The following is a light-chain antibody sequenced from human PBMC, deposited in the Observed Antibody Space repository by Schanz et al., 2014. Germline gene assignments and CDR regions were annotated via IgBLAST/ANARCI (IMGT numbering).Light chain of an antibody. J-gene: IGLJ1*01. CDR1: GSADGAFTY. Sequence: QSALTQPASVSGSPGQSITISCTATGSADGAFTYVSWYQQHPGKAPKLMIYDVSERPSGVPDRFSGSKSGNTASLTISGLQAEDEADFCCSYAGRTTFYVFGTGTKLTVL. CDR2: DVS. V-gene: IGLV2-23*02. CDR3: CSYAGRTTFYV.